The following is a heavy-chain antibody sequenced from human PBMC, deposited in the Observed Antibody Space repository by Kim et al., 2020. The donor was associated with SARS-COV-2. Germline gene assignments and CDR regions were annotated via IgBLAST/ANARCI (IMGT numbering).Heavy chain of an antibody. D-gene: IGHD4-17*01. V-gene: IGHV3-30*04. CDR3: ARDLAGDYSLEFDY. CDR2: ISYDGSNK. J-gene: IGHJ4*02. CDR1: GFTFSSYA. Sequence: GGSLRLSCAASGFTFSSYAMHWVRQAPGKGLEWVAVISYDGSNKYYADSVKGRFTISGDNSKNTLYLQMNSLRAEDTAVYYCARDLAGDYSLEFDYWGQGTLVTVSS.